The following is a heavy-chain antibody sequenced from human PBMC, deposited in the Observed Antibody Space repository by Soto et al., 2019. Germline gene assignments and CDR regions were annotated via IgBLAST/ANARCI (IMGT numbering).Heavy chain of an antibody. CDR3: AKTYSSSWYLVGYFDY. CDR1: GFTFSSYA. V-gene: IGHV3-23*01. J-gene: IGHJ4*02. CDR2: ISGRGGST. Sequence: GGSLRLSCAASGFTFSSYAMSWVRQAPGKGLEWVSAISGRGGSTYYADSVKGRFTISRDNSKNTLYLQMNSLRAEDTAVYYCAKTYSSSWYLVGYFDYWGQGTLVTVSS. D-gene: IGHD6-13*01.